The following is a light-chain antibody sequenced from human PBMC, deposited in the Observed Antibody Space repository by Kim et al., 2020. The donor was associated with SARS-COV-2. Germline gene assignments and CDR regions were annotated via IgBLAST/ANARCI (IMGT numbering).Light chain of an antibody. V-gene: IGLV3-1*01. Sequence: SVYPGQTASITCSGDKVGDKYACWYQQKPGQSPVLVIYQDSKRPSGIPERFSGSNSGNTATLTISGTQAMDEADYYCQAWDSSTGVFGGGTQLTVL. CDR2: QDS. CDR3: QAWDSSTGV. CDR1: KVGDKY. J-gene: IGLJ3*02.